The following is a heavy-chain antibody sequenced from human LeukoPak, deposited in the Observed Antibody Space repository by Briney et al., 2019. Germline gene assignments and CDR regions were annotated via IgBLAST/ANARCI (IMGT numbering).Heavy chain of an antibody. D-gene: IGHD2-8*01. J-gene: IGHJ4*02. Sequence: SETLSLTCTVSGGSISSYYWSWIRQPAGKGLEWIGRIYTSGSTNYNPSLKSRVTMSVDTSKNQFSLKLSSVTAADTAVYCCAASGVLMVYAIWGQGTLVTVSS. CDR2: IYTSGST. V-gene: IGHV4-4*07. CDR3: AASGVLMVYAI. CDR1: GGSISSYY.